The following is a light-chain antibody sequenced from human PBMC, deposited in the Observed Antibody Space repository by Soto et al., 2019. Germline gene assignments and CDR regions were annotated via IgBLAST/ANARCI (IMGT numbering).Light chain of an antibody. J-gene: IGKJ1*01. CDR2: DAS. CDR1: QSVSGW. V-gene: IGKV1-5*01. CDR3: QQYNSYSPWT. Sequence: IPMTQSPSTLSASVGDTVTVTCRASQSVSGWLAWYQQKPGEAPKLLIYDASNLESGVPSRFSGSGSGTEFTLTISSLQADDFATYYCQQYNSYSPWTFGQGTKVDIK.